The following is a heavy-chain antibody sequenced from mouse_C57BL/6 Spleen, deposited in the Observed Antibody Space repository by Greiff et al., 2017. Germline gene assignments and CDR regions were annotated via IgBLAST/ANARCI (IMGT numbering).Heavy chain of an antibody. D-gene: IGHD2-1*01. Sequence: QVQLQQSGAELARPGASVKLSCKASGYTFTSYGISWVKQRTGQGLEWIGEIYPRSGNTYYNEKFKGKATLTADKSSSTAYMELRSLTSEDSAVYFWARELIYYGPDYYAMDYWGQGTSVTVSS. J-gene: IGHJ4*01. CDR2: IYPRSGNT. V-gene: IGHV1-81*01. CDR3: ARELIYYGPDYYAMDY. CDR1: GYTFTSYG.